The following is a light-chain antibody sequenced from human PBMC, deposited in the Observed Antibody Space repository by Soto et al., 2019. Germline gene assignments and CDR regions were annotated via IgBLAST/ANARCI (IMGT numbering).Light chain of an antibody. Sequence: IHMTQSPSSLSASVGDRVTITCRASQRITTYLNWYQQKPGEAPKLLISTSGTLQRGIPSRFTGTGSGTEFTLTITGLQPADFVTYFCQQTYNTPYTFGQGTKLVIK. V-gene: IGKV1-39*01. CDR3: QQTYNTPYT. J-gene: IGKJ2*01. CDR2: TSG. CDR1: QRITTY.